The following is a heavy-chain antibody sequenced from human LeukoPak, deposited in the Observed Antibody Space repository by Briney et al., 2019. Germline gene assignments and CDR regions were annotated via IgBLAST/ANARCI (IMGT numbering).Heavy chain of an antibody. D-gene: IGHD5-18*01. CDR1: GFTFSSYV. CDR2: IRYDGSNK. CDR3: AKRKGGYSYGSEDYFDY. Sequence: GGSLRLSCAASGFTFSSYVMHWVRQAPGQGLEWVAFIRYDGSNKYYADSVKGRFTISRDNSKNTLYLQMNNLRAEDTAVYHCAKRKGGYSYGSEDYFDYWGQGTLVTVSS. V-gene: IGHV3-30*02. J-gene: IGHJ4*02.